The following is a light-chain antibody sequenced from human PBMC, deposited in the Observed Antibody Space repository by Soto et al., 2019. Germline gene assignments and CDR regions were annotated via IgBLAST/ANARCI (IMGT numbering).Light chain of an antibody. V-gene: IGKV3-20*01. CDR3: QQYGSSPRT. CDR1: QSVSSSY. J-gene: IGKJ1*01. CDR2: GAS. Sequence: IVLTQSPGTLSLSPGERATLSCRASQSVSSSYLAWYQQKPGQALRLLIYGASSRATGIPDRFSGSGSGTDLTLTISRLEPEDFAVYYCQQYGSSPRTFGQGTKVDIK.